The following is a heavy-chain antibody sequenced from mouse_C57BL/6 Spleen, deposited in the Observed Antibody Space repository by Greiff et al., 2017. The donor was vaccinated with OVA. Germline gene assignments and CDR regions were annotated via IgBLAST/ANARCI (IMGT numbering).Heavy chain of an antibody. V-gene: IGHV3-6*01. Sequence: VQLKQSGPGLVKPSQSLSLTCSVTGYSITSGYYWNWIRQFPGNKLEWRGYISYDGSNNYNPSLKNRISITRDTSKNQFFLKLNSVTTEDTATYYCARGDGNSWYFDVWGTGTTVTVSS. CDR1: GYSITSGYY. J-gene: IGHJ1*03. CDR3: ARGDGNSWYFDV. D-gene: IGHD2-1*01. CDR2: ISYDGSN.